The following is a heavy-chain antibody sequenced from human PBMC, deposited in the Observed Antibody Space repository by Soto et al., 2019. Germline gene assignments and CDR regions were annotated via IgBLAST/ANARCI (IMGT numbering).Heavy chain of an antibody. CDR3: ARQGAVAGFDWFDP. J-gene: IGHJ5*02. CDR1: GGSISSYY. V-gene: IGHV4-59*08. Sequence: SETLSLTCTVSGGSISSYYWSWIRQPPGKGLEWIGYIYYSGSTNYNPSLKSRVTISVDTSKNQFSLKLSSVTAADTAVYYCARQGAVAGFDWFDPWGQGTLVTVSS. D-gene: IGHD6-19*01. CDR2: IYYSGST.